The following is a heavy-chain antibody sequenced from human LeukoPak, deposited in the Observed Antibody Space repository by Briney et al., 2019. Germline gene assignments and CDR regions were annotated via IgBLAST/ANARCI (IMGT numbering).Heavy chain of an antibody. J-gene: IGHJ4*02. Sequence: SETLSLTCTVSGGSISSGNYYWSWIRQPAGKGLEWIGRVYTTGSTNYNPALKSRVTISVDTSKNQFSLKLSSVTAADTAVYYCARDGGYGDYLYYFDYWGQGTLVTVSS. CDR3: ARDGGYGDYLYYFDY. D-gene: IGHD4-17*01. V-gene: IGHV4-61*02. CDR2: VYTTGST. CDR1: GGSISSGNYY.